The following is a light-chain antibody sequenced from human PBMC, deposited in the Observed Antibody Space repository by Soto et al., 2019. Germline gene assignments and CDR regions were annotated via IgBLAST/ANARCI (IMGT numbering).Light chain of an antibody. Sequence: EIVLTQSPGTLSLSPGERATLSCRASQSVSSSYLAWYQQKPGQAPRLLIYGASSRATRIPDRFSGSGSGTDFTLTISRLEPEDFAVYYCQQYGSSLLGGGTKVEIK. CDR2: GAS. CDR1: QSVSSSY. V-gene: IGKV3-20*01. CDR3: QQYGSSL. J-gene: IGKJ4*01.